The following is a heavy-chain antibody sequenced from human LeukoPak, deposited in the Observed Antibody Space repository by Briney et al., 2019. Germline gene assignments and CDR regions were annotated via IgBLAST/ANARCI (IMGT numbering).Heavy chain of an antibody. D-gene: IGHD3-22*01. J-gene: IGHJ3*02. CDR2: MYSSGST. CDR3: ARAASVYDGSAYYVDGFDI. CDR1: GGSINSYY. V-gene: IGHV4-59*01. Sequence: SETLSLTCTVSGGSINSYYWSWIRQPPGKGLEWIGYMYSSGSTNYNPSLKSRATISVDRSKNQFSLKLSSVTAADTAVYYCARAASVYDGSAYYVDGFDIWGQGTMVTVSS.